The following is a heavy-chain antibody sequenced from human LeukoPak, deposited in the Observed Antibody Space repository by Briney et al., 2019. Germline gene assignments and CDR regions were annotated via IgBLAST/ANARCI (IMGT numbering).Heavy chain of an antibody. Sequence: PGGSLRLSCAASGFTFSSYWMSWVRQAPGKGLEWVANINQDGSDKYYVDSVKGRFTISRDNAKNTLYLQMNSLRAEDTAVYYCARGTIAAAGYYYFDYWGQGTQVTVSS. J-gene: IGHJ4*02. CDR2: INQDGSDK. CDR1: GFTFSSYW. D-gene: IGHD6-13*01. V-gene: IGHV3-7*04. CDR3: ARGTIAAAGYYYFDY.